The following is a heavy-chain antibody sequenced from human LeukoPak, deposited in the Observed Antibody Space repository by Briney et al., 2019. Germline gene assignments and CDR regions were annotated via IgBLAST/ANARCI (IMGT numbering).Heavy chain of an antibody. J-gene: IGHJ4*02. Sequence: ASVKVSCKASGYTFTSYDINWVRQATGQGLEWMGWMNPNSGNTGYAQKFQGRVTMTRNTSISTAYMELSSLRSEDTAVYYCARGITMVRGVIWNYWGQGTLVTVSS. CDR3: ARGITMVRGVIWNY. CDR1: GYTFTSYD. CDR2: MNPNSGNT. D-gene: IGHD3-10*01. V-gene: IGHV1-8*01.